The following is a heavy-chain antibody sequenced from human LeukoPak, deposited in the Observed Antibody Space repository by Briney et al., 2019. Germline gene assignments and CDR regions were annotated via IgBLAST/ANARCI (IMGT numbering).Heavy chain of an antibody. V-gene: IGHV4-34*01. CDR2: INHSGST. D-gene: IGHD6-25*01. J-gene: IGHJ4*02. CDR3: ARHGAEDGYPLDY. Sequence: SETLSLTCAVYGGSFSDYYWSWIRQPPGKGLEWIGEINHSGSTNYNPSLESRVTISVDTSKNQFSLKLSSVTAADTAVYYCARHGAEDGYPLDYWGQGTLVTVSS. CDR1: GGSFSDYY.